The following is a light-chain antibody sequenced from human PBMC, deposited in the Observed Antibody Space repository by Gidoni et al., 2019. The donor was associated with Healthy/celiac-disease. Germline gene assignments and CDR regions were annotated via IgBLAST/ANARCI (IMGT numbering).Light chain of an antibody. J-gene: IGKJ1*01. CDR3: QQYYSTPWT. CDR2: WAS. Sequence: DIVMTQSPDSLAVSLDERATINCKPSQSVLYSSKNKNYLDWYQQKPGQPPKLLIDWASTRESGVPDRFSGSGSGTDFTLTISSLQAEDVAVYYCQQYYSTPWTFGQGTKVEIK. CDR1: QSVLYSSKNKNY. V-gene: IGKV4-1*01.